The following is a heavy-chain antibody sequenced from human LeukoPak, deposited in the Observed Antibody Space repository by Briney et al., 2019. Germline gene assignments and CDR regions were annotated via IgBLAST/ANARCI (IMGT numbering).Heavy chain of an antibody. D-gene: IGHD1-26*01. J-gene: IGHJ4*02. CDR1: GFTFSSYS. V-gene: IGHV3-48*04. CDR3: ATNSGSYFRNY. CDR2: ISSSSSTI. Sequence: PGGSLRLSCAASGFTFSSYSMNWVRQAPGKGLEWVSYISSSSSTIYYADSVKGRFTISRDNAKNSLYLQMNSLRAEDTAVYYCATNSGSYFRNYWGQGTLVTVSS.